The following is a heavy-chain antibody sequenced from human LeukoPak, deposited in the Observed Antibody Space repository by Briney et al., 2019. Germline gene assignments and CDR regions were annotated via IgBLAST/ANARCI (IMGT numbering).Heavy chain of an antibody. V-gene: IGHV3-74*01. D-gene: IGHD1-26*01. CDR1: GFTFSSYW. CDR3: ARYSGSRNTVDY. J-gene: IGHJ4*02. Sequence: PGGSLRLSCAASGFTFSSYWMYWVRQAPGRGLVWVSRINSDGSSTTYADSVKGRFTISRDNAKNTLYLQMNSLRAEDTSVYYCARYSGSRNTVDYWGQGTLVTVSS. CDR2: INSDGSST.